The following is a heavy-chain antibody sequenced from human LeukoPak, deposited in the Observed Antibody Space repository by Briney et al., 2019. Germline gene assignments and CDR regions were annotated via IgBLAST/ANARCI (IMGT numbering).Heavy chain of an antibody. Sequence: GGSLRLSCAASGFTFSGYRMHWVRQAPGKGLEWVAVISYDGSNKYYADSVKGRFTISRDNSKNTLYLQMNSLRAEDTAVYYCANDCSSTSCYAPLWGQGTLVTVSS. J-gene: IGHJ4*02. CDR3: ANDCSSTSCYAPL. D-gene: IGHD2-2*01. CDR2: ISYDGSNK. V-gene: IGHV3-30*18. CDR1: GFTFSGYR.